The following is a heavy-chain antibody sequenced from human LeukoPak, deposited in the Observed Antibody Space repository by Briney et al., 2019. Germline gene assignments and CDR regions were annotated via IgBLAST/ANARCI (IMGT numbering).Heavy chain of an antibody. CDR1: GGSISSGSSY. V-gene: IGHV4-61*09. CDR3: ARDQTGSMGIAARGGGFDY. CDR2: IYTSGST. J-gene: IGHJ4*02. D-gene: IGHD6-6*01. Sequence: SETLSLTCTVSGGSISSGSSYWSWIRQPAGKGLEWIGHIYTSGSTNYNPSLKSRVTMSVDTSKNQFSLKLSSVTAADTAVYYCARDQTGSMGIAARGGGFDYWGQGTLVTVSS.